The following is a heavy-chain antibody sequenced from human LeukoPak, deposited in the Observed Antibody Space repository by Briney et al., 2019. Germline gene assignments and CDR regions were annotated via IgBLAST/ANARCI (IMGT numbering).Heavy chain of an antibody. CDR3: ASQPPSYYDILTGDYYYYYGMDV. CDR2: INPNSGGT. CDR1: GYTFTGYY. J-gene: IGHJ6*02. Sequence: ASVKVSCKASGYTFTGYYMHWVRQAPGQGLEWMGWINPNSGGTNYAQKFQGRVTMTRDTSISTAYMELSRLRSDDTAVYYCASQPPSYYDILTGDYYYYYGMDVWGQGTTVTVSS. D-gene: IGHD3-9*01. V-gene: IGHV1-2*02.